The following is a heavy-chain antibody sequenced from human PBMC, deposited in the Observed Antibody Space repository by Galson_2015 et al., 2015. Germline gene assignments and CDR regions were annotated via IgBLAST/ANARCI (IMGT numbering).Heavy chain of an antibody. CDR2: MNPDSGNT. D-gene: IGHD2-2*01. CDR1: GYTFTSYD. CDR3: ARGRSLGCSSTSCYQIDY. V-gene: IGHV1-8*01. J-gene: IGHJ4*02. Sequence: KVSCKASGYTFTSYDINWVRQATGQGLEWMGWMNPDSGNTGYAQKFQGRVTMTRNTSISTAYMELSSLRSEDTAVYYCARGRSLGCSSTSCYQIDYWGQGTLVTVSS.